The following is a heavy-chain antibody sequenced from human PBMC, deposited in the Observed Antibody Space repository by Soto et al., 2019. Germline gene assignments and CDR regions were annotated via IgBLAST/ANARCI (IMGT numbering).Heavy chain of an antibody. D-gene: IGHD2-15*01. Sequence: PSDTLSLTGSVSGGSIIDSCRSYWNWIRQHPGKGLEWIGYIYYSGATYYNRSLKSRVTMSLDASKNQFYLRLTSVTAADTAMYYCARWEVVAYNWFERSGQRTLVTLCS. J-gene: IGHJ5*02. CDR1: GGSIIDSCRSY. CDR2: IYYSGAT. CDR3: ARWEVVAYNWFER. V-gene: IGHV4-31*03.